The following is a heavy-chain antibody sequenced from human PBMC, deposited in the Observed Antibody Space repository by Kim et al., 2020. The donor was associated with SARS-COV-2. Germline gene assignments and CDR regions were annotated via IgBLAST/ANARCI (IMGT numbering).Heavy chain of an antibody. CDR1: GFTFSPFA. Sequence: GGSLRLSCTASGFTFSPFAMHWVRQAPGKGLEWVAVIRSDESKRYYAESVKDRFTISRDNSKNTLYLQMNSLRAEDTAIYFCARNIGSATMIGDVWGLGTMVTVSS. D-gene: IGHD3-10*01. CDR3: ARNIGSATMIGDV. CDR2: IRSDESKR. J-gene: IGHJ3*01. V-gene: IGHV3-30*02.